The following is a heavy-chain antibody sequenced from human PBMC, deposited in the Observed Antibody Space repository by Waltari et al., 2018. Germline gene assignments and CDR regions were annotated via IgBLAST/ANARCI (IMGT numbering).Heavy chain of an antibody. J-gene: IGHJ6*02. CDR1: GYSISSGYY. Sequence: QVQLQESGPGLVKPSETLSLTCAVSGYSISSGYYWGWIRQPPGKGLEWIGSIYHSGSTYHNPALKIRVTIAVDTSKNQFSLKLSSVTAADTAVYYCAREVADEQVGATGFEWDYYGMDVWGQGTTVTVSS. CDR3: AREVADEQVGATGFEWDYYGMDV. V-gene: IGHV4-38-2*02. D-gene: IGHD1-26*01. CDR2: IYHSGST.